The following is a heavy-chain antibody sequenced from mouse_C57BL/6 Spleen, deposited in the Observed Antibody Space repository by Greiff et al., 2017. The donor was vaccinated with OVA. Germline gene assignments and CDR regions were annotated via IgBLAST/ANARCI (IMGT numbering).Heavy chain of an antibody. Sequence: QVQLQQPGTELVKPGASVKLSCKASGYTFTSYWMHWVKQRPGQGLEWIGNINPSNGGTNYNEKFKSKATLTVDKSSSTAYMQLSSLTSEDSAVYYCARFLYYYGSSYPYAMDYWGQGTSVTVSS. CDR1: GYTFTSYW. CDR2: INPSNGGT. J-gene: IGHJ4*01. CDR3: ARFLYYYGSSYPYAMDY. D-gene: IGHD1-1*01. V-gene: IGHV1-53*01.